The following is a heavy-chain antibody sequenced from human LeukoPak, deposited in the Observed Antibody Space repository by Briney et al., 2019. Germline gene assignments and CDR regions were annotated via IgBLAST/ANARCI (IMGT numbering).Heavy chain of an antibody. CDR3: AKVSVWNGYYSGMDV. Sequence: PGGSLRLSCAASEFTFGSYAMSWVRQAPGKGLEWVSAISGSGGSTYYADSVKGRFTISRDNSKNTLYLQMNSLRAEDTAVYYCAKVSVWNGYYSGMDVWGQGTTVTVSS. CDR1: EFTFGSYA. J-gene: IGHJ6*02. V-gene: IGHV3-23*01. CDR2: ISGSGGST. D-gene: IGHD3-3*01.